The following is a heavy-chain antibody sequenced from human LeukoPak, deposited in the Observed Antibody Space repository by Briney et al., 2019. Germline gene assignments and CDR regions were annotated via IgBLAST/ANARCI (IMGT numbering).Heavy chain of an antibody. Sequence: SVKVSCKASGGTFSSYAISWVRQAPGQGLEWMGRIIPILGIANYAQKFQGRVTITADKSTSTAYMELSSLRSEDTAVYYCARVGCGGDCRYYYFDYWGQGTLVTVSS. D-gene: IGHD2-21*02. CDR1: GGTFSSYA. V-gene: IGHV1-69*04. CDR2: IIPILGIA. CDR3: ARVGCGGDCRYYYFDY. J-gene: IGHJ4*02.